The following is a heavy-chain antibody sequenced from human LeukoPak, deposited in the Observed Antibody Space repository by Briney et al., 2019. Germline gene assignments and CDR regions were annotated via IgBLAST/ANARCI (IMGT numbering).Heavy chain of an antibody. CDR1: GGSFSGYY. J-gene: IGHJ3*02. CDR3: ARPLYYNDAFDI. V-gene: IGHV4-34*01. CDR2: INHSGGT. Sequence: SETLSLTCAVYGGSFSGYYWSWIRQPPGKGLEWIGEINHSGGTNYNPSLKSRVTISVDTSKNQFSLKLSSVTAADTAVYYCARPLYYNDAFDIWGQGTMVTVSS. D-gene: IGHD2-8*01.